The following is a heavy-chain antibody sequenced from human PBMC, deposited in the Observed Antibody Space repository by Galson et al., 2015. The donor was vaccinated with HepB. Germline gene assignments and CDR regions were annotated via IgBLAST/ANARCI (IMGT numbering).Heavy chain of an antibody. CDR2: TYYRSKWYT. V-gene: IGHV6-1*01. CDR1: GDSVSSKGAA. J-gene: IGHJ6*02. Sequence: CAISGDSVSSKGAAWNWIRQSPPRGLEWLGRTYYRSKWYTDYAVFVKSRIRIAPDTSKNQFSLQLNSVTPEDTALYYCVRGDYYYGFDVWDQGATVTVS. CDR3: VRGDYYYGFDV.